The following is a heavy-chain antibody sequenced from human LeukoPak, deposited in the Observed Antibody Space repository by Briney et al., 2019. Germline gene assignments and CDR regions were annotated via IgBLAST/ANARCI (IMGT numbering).Heavy chain of an antibody. CDR3: AREEEQMARGLDP. Sequence: RSSETLSLTCTVSGGSISTYYWSWIRQPAGRGLEWIGRIYTSGSTNYNPSLKSRVTMSVDTSKTQFSLKLSSVTAADTAVYYCAREEEQMARGLDPWGQGALVTVSS. V-gene: IGHV4-4*07. D-gene: IGHD5-24*01. J-gene: IGHJ5*02. CDR2: IYTSGST. CDR1: GGSISTYY.